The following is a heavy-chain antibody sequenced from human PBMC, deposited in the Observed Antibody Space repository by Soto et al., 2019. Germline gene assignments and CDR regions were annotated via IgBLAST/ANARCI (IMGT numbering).Heavy chain of an antibody. D-gene: IGHD3-3*01. V-gene: IGHV2-5*02. J-gene: IGHJ4*02. CDR1: GLSLTTSGVG. CDR2: IYWDDDK. CDR3: AHRVLRTVFGLVTTTAIYFDF. Sequence: QITLNESGPTQVKPRQTPTLTCTFSGLSLTTSGVGVGWIRQSPGKAPEWLALIYWDDDKRYSPSLKSRLPLAKDTSNNQVVLKMADLDPADTATYYCAHRVLRTVFGLVTTTAIYFDFWGQGTPVAVSS.